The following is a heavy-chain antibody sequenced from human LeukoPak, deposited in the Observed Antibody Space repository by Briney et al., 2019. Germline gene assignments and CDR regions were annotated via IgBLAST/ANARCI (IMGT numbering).Heavy chain of an antibody. J-gene: IGHJ4*01. V-gene: IGHV4-34*01. CDR2: INHSGST. Sequence: PSETLSLTCAVYGGSFSGYYWSWIRQPPGKGLEWIGEINHSGSTNYNPSLKSRVTISVDTSKNQFSLKLSSVTAADTAVYYCARLDTTVTLFDYWGQGTLVSVSS. D-gene: IGHD4-17*01. CDR3: ARLDTTVTLFDY. CDR1: GGSFSGYY.